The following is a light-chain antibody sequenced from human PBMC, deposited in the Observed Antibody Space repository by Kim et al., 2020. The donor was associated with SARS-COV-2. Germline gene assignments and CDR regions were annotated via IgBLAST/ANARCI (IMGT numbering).Light chain of an antibody. V-gene: IGLV2-14*01. CDR1: SSDVGHYNS. Sequence: QSALTQPASVSGSPGQSITISCTGTSSDVGHYNSVSWYQQHPGKAPKLMIYDVTKRPSGVSIRFSGSKSGNTASLTISGLQAEDEADYYCNSYTSSTSDGFGTGTKVTVL. J-gene: IGLJ1*01. CDR2: DVT. CDR3: NSYTSSTSDG.